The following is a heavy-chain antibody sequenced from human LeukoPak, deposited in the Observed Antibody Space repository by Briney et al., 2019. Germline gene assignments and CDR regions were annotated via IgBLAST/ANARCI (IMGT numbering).Heavy chain of an antibody. V-gene: IGHV3-23*01. CDR2: ISGSGGST. CDR3: ANELLRYFDWSKSYAFDI. J-gene: IGHJ3*02. D-gene: IGHD3-9*01. CDR1: GFTFSSYA. Sequence: GRSLRLSCAASGFTFSSYAMSWVRQAPGKGLEWVSAISGSGGSTYYADSVKGRFTISRDNSKNTLYLQMNSLRAEDTAVYYCANELLRYFDWSKSYAFDIWGQGTMVTVSS.